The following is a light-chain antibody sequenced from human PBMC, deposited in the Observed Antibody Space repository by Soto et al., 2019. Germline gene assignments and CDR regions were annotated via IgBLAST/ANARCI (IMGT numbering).Light chain of an antibody. CDR1: QSVSSSY. Sequence: EFVLTQSPCTLSLSPGERATLSCRASQSVSSSYIAWYQQKPGQAPRLLIYGPSSRATGIPDRFSGSGSGTDFTLTISRLEPEDFAVYYCQQFGSSPPRITFGQGTRLEI. V-gene: IGKV3-20*01. CDR3: QQFGSSPPRIT. CDR2: GPS. J-gene: IGKJ5*01.